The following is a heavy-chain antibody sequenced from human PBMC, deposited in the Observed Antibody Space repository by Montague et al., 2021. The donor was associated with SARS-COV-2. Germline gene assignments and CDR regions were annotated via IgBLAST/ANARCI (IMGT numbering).Heavy chain of an antibody. CDR3: ASPYDSTGHVGY. Sequence: SETLSLTCTVSGFSISTGYYWGWIRQPPGKGLEWIGSIYHSGSTYYNPSLKSRVTISVDTSKNQFSLKLSSVTAADTAVYYCASPYDSTGHVGYWGQGTLVTVSP. V-gene: IGHV4-38-2*02. CDR1: GFSISTGYY. J-gene: IGHJ4*02. CDR2: IYHSGST. D-gene: IGHD3-22*01.